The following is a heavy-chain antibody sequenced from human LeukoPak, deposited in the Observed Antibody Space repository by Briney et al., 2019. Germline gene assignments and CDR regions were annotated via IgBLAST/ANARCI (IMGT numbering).Heavy chain of an antibody. J-gene: IGHJ5*02. V-gene: IGHV4-39*07. CDR2: IYHSGST. CDR1: GGSISSGGYY. D-gene: IGHD3-3*01. Sequence: PSQTLSLTCTVSGGSISSGGYYWSWIRQPPGKGLEWIGSIYHSGSTYYNPSLKSRVTISVDTSKNQFSLKLSSVTAADTAVYYCARDSGTVLRFLEWLAWFDPWGQGTLVTVSS. CDR3: ARDSGTVLRFLEWLAWFDP.